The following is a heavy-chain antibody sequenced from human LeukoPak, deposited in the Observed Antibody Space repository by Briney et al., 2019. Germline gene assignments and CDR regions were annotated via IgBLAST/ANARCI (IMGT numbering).Heavy chain of an antibody. CDR3: AKKPGYYDSSDYSYFDY. V-gene: IGHV3-23*01. Sequence: PGGSLRLSCAASGFTFSSYAMSWVRQAPGKGLEWVSGISASGGLTDDADSVKGRFTISRDNSKNTLSLQMKSLRGEDTAVYYCAKKPGYYDSSDYSYFDYWGQGILVTVSS. D-gene: IGHD3-22*01. CDR2: ISASGGLT. CDR1: GFTFSSYA. J-gene: IGHJ4*02.